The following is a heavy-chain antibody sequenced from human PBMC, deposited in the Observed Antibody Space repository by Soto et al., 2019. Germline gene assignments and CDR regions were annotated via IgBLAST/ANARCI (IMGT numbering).Heavy chain of an antibody. V-gene: IGHV4-34*01. D-gene: IGHD2-2*01. CDR2: INHSGST. J-gene: IGHJ6*02. Sequence: LSLTCAVYGGSFSGYYWSWIRQPPGKGLEWIGEINHSGSTNYNPSLKSRVTISVDTSKNQFSLKLSSVTAADTAVYYCARALMPRYYYYYGMDVWGQGTTVTVSS. CDR3: ARALMPRYYYYYGMDV. CDR1: GGSFSGYY.